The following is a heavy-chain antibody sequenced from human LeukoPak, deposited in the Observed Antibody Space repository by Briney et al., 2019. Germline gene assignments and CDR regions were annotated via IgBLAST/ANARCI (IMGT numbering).Heavy chain of an antibody. V-gene: IGHV3-30*04. Sequence: GGSLRLSSAASGFTFSDYPMHWVRQAPGKGLEWVAVISYDGSYKYYADSVKGRFTISRDNSKNTLYLQMDSLRAEDTALYYCARDRRIQLSGPLDSWGQGTLVTVSS. D-gene: IGHD5-18*01. J-gene: IGHJ4*02. CDR3: ARDRRIQLSGPLDS. CDR2: ISYDGSYK. CDR1: GFTFSDYP.